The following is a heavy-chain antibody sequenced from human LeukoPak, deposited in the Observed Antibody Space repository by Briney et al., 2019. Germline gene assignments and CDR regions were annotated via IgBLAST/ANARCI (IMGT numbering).Heavy chain of an antibody. Sequence: GGSLRLSCAASEFSLSNYAMNWVRQAPGKGLEWLSYISVDSSTIYHADSVKGRFTISRDNVKNTMYLQMNSLRDEDTAVYYCARCCGTTSDYYYGMDVWGQGTTVTVPS. CDR1: EFSLSNYA. CDR3: ARCCGTTSDYYYGMDV. V-gene: IGHV3-48*02. D-gene: IGHD2-2*01. CDR2: ISVDSSTI. J-gene: IGHJ6*02.